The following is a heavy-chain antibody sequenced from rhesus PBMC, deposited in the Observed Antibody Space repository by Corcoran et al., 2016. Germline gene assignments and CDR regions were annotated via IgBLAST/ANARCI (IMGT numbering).Heavy chain of an antibody. Sequence: QVQLQESGPGLVKPSETLSLTCAVSGDSFSSYWWTWTRPPPGKGLELIGEIKGNSGSTNYSPSLKSRITISNDASKDQFSLKLSSVTAADTAVYYCARVICTGSGCYAVYWGQGVLVTVS. D-gene: IGHD2-21*01. J-gene: IGHJ4*01. CDR1: GDSFSSYW. CDR2: IKGNSGST. CDR3: ARVICTGSGCYAVY. V-gene: IGHV4-80*01.